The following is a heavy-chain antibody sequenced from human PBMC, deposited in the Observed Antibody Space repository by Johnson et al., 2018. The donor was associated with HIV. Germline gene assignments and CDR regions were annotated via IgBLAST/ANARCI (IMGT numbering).Heavy chain of an antibody. Sequence: MPLVESGGGLVQPGGSLRLSCAASGFTFSSYAMSWVRQAPGKGLEWVSAISGSGGSTYYADSVKGRFTISRDNSKNTLYLQMNSLRAEDTAVYYCARDRLYSSGWYGTDAFDIWGQGTMVTVSS. CDR3: ARDRLYSSGWYGTDAFDI. D-gene: IGHD6-19*01. V-gene: IGHV3-23*04. CDR1: GFTFSSYA. J-gene: IGHJ3*02. CDR2: ISGSGGST.